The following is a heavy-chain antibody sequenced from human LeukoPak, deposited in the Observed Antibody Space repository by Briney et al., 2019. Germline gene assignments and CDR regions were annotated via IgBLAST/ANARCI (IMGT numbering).Heavy chain of an antibody. V-gene: IGHV3-23*01. CDR3: AKGVGATRY. Sequence: WFSAISGSGGSTYYADSAKGRFTISRDNSKNTLYLQMNSLRAEDTAVYYCAKGVGATRYWGQGTLVTVSS. J-gene: IGHJ4*02. D-gene: IGHD1-26*01. CDR2: ISGSGGST.